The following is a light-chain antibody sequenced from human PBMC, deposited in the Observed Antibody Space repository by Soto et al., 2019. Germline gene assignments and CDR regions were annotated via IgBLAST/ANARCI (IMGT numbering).Light chain of an antibody. J-gene: IGKJ4*01. CDR3: QQYYIYPPT. V-gene: IGKV1-8*01. CDR1: QSIGTY. Sequence: AIRMTQSPSSFSASTGDRVTITCRASQSIGTYLAWYQQIPGRAPKLLIFAASTLQRGVPSRFSGSGSWTDFTLTIGCLQSEDFATYYCQQYYIYPPTFGGGTKVDIK. CDR2: AAS.